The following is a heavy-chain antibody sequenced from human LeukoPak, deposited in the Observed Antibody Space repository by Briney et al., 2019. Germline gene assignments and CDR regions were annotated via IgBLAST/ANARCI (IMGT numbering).Heavy chain of an antibody. D-gene: IGHD1/OR15-1a*01. V-gene: IGHV1-2*02. CDR2: INPNSGGT. J-gene: IGHJ4*02. CDR3: ARGGTAVTFVNY. CDR1: GYTFTGYY. Sequence: ASVKVSCKASGYTFTGYYIHWVRQAPGQGLEWMGWINPNSGGTNYGQNFQGRVTMTRDTSITTAYMELSRLRSDDTAVYFCARGGTAVTFVNYWGQGPLVTVSS.